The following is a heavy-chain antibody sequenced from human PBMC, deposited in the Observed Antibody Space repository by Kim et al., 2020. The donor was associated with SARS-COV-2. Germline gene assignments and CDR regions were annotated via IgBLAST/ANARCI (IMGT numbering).Heavy chain of an antibody. Sequence: VKGRFTSSRDNAKTSLYLEMNSLRAEDTAVYYCARDVRIVATTGAGFDYWGQGTLVTVSS. V-gene: IGHV3-11*06. J-gene: IGHJ4*02. D-gene: IGHD5-12*01. CDR3: ARDVRIVATTGAGFDY.